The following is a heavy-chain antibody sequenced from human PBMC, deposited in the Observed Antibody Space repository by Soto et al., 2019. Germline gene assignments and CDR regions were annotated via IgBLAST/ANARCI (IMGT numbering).Heavy chain of an antibody. CDR1: GYTFTTFY. CDR2: IDPSGGST. D-gene: IGHD6-25*01. V-gene: IGHV1-46*01. J-gene: IGHJ3*02. Sequence: QVPLVQSGAEVKKPGASVQLSCEASGYTFTTFYLHWVRQAPGQGPEWMGRIDPSGGSTTYAQKFQGRVTMSRDTSTRTGYMELSSLRSGDTAIYFCVRSFISATILAFDIWGQGTMVTASS. CDR3: VRSFISATILAFDI.